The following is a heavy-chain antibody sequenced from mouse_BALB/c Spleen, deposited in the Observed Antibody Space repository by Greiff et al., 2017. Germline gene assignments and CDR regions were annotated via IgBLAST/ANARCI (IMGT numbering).Heavy chain of an antibody. CDR1: GYSITSDYA. D-gene: IGHD1-1*02. CDR2: ISYSGST. V-gene: IGHV3-2*02. Sequence: VQLQQSGPGLVKPSQSLSLTCTVTGYSITSDYAWNWIRQFPGNKLEWMGYISYSGSTSYNPSLKSRISITRDTSKNQFFLQLNSVTTEDTATYYCARGGGNYFDYWGQGTTLTVSS. J-gene: IGHJ2*01. CDR3: ARGGGNYFDY.